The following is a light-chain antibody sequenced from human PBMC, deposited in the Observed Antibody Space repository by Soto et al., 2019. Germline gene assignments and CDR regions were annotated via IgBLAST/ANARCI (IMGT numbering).Light chain of an antibody. J-gene: IGLJ3*02. CDR3: CSYAGSSTV. CDR2: EGS. CDR1: SSDVGSYNL. V-gene: IGLV2-23*01. Sequence: QSVLTEPASVSVSPGQSITSSCTGTSSDVGSYNLVSWYQQHPGKAPKLMIYEGSKRPSGVSNRFSGSKSGNTASLTISGLQAEDEADYYCCSYAGSSTVFGGGTQLTVL.